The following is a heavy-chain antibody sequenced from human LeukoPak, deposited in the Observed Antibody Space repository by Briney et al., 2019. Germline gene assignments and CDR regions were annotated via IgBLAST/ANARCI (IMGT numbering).Heavy chain of an antibody. Sequence: GGSLRLSCAASGFTFSSYWMSWVRQASGKGLEWVANIKQDGSEKYYVDSVKGRFTISRDNAKNSLYLQMNSLRAEDTAVYYCASLKNSGWGNAFHFWGQGTMVTVSS. CDR1: GFTFSSYW. D-gene: IGHD6-19*01. CDR3: ASLKNSGWGNAFHF. J-gene: IGHJ3*01. V-gene: IGHV3-7*01. CDR2: IKQDGSEK.